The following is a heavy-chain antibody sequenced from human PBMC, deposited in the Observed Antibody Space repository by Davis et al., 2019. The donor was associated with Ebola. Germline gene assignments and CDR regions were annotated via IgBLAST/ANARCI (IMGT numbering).Heavy chain of an antibody. J-gene: IGHJ2*01. Sequence: SETLSLTCAVYGGSFSGYYWSWIRQPPGKGLEWIGEINHSGSTNYNPSLKSRVTISVDTSKNQFSLKLSSVTAADTAVYYCARGLPLYYYDSSGYYSICWYFDLWGRGTLVTVSS. CDR3: ARGLPLYYYDSSGYYSICWYFDL. D-gene: IGHD3-22*01. CDR1: GGSFSGYY. V-gene: IGHV4-34*01. CDR2: INHSGST.